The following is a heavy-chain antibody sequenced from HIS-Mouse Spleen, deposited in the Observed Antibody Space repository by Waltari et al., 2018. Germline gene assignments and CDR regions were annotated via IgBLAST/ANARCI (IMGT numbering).Heavy chain of an antibody. CDR2: IYHSGST. J-gene: IGHJ3*02. Sequence: QVQLQESGPGLVKPSETLSLTCTVSGYSISSGYYWGWIRQAPGKGLEWIGSIYHSGSTYYNPSLKSRVTISVDTSKNQFSLKLSSVTAADTAVYYCARPPNWGHHDAFDIWGQGTMVTVSS. CDR1: GYSISSGYY. D-gene: IGHD7-27*01. V-gene: IGHV4-38-2*02. CDR3: ARPPNWGHHDAFDI.